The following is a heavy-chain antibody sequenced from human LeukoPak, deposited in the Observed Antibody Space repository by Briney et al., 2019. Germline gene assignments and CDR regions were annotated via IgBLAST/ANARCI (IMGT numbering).Heavy chain of an antibody. D-gene: IGHD1-26*01. Sequence: PGGSLRLSCAAPGLTFSSYAMNWVRQAPGKGLEWVSAISGSGGSTYYADSVKGRFTISRDNSKNTLYLQMNSLRAEDTAVYYCAKGEGATLYYYGMDVWGQGTTVTVSS. J-gene: IGHJ6*02. CDR1: GLTFSSYA. CDR2: ISGSGGST. CDR3: AKGEGATLYYYGMDV. V-gene: IGHV3-23*01.